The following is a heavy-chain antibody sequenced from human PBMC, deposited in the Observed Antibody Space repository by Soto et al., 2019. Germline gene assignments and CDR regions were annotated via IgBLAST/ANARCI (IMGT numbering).Heavy chain of an antibody. CDR2: TYYRSKWYN. D-gene: IGHD3-3*01. V-gene: IGHV6-1*01. CDR1: VDSVSSNSAA. Sequence: SQTLSLTCAISVDSVSSNSAAWNWIRQSPSRGLEWLGRTYYRSKWYNDYAVSVKSRITINPDTSKNQFSLQLNSVTPEDTAVYYCARNSEITIFGVVNNWFDPWGQGTLVTVSS. J-gene: IGHJ5*02. CDR3: ARNSEITIFGVVNNWFDP.